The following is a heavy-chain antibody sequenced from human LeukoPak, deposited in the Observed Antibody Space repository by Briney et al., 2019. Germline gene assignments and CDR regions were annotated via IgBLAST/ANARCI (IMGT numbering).Heavy chain of an antibody. V-gene: IGHV3-23*01. Sequence: PGGSLRLSCAASGFIFSSYAMSWVRRAPGKGLEWVSDISGSGDRTNHADSVKGRFTISRDNSKNTLYLQMNSLRAEDTAVYYCARGGVLRYFDWLLPHYYYYGMDVWGQGTTVTVSS. J-gene: IGHJ6*02. CDR3: ARGGVLRYFDWLLPHYYYYGMDV. CDR2: ISGSGDRT. CDR1: GFIFSSYA. D-gene: IGHD3-9*01.